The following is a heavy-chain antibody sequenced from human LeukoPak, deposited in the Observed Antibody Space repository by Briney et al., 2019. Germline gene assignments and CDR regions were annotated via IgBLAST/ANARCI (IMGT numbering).Heavy chain of an antibody. D-gene: IGHD3-9*01. J-gene: IGHJ4*02. V-gene: IGHV4-39*07. Sequence: SETLSLTCTVSGGPISSSSYYWGWIRQPPGKGLEWVGSIYYSGSTYYNPSLKSRVTISIDTSKNQFSLKLSSVTAADTAVYYCARCPPNYDILTGYYRNYFDYWGQGTLVTVSS. CDR2: IYYSGST. CDR3: ARCPPNYDILTGYYRNYFDY. CDR1: GGPISSSSYY.